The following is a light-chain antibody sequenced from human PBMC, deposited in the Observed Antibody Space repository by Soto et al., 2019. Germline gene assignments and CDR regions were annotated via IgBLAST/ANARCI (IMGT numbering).Light chain of an antibody. V-gene: IGKV3-15*01. CDR3: QQVNSCSLT. Sequence: EIVMTQSPATLSVSPGDRVTLSCRASQSVRSNSAWYQQKPGQAPRLLIYGASTRATGIPSRFSGSGYGTVFTLTVSSLQPEDFAVYYCQQVNSCSLTFGRGTKVEIK. CDR1: QSVRSN. CDR2: GAS. J-gene: IGKJ4*01.